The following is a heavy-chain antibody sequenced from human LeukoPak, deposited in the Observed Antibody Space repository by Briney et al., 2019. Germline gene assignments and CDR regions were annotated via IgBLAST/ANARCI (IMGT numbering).Heavy chain of an antibody. J-gene: IGHJ4*02. V-gene: IGHV1-18*01. CDR1: GYTFTSYG. CDR3: ARVPGIAAAGTFPDY. CDR2: ISAYNGNT. Sequence: ASVNVSCKASGYTFTSYGISWVRQAPGQGLEWMGWISAYNGNTNYAQKLQGRVTMTTDTSTSTAYMELRSLRSDDTAVYYCARVPGIAAAGTFPDYWGQGTLVTVSS. D-gene: IGHD6-13*01.